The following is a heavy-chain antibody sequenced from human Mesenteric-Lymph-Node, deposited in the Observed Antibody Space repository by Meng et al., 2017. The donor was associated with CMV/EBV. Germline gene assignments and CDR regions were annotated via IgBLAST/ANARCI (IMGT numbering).Heavy chain of an antibody. D-gene: IGHD7-27*01. Sequence: FSFRNFSMCWVHQAREKGLKWVAGVDPGDGNAYCADSVRSRFTISTDNTENTLYLQMNSMKGEDTAIYYWEKDVRGGSTGDTFCDYWGQGTLVTVSS. CDR1: FSFRNFS. V-gene: IGHV3-23*01. CDR3: EKDVRGGSTGDTFCDY. J-gene: IGHJ4*02. CDR2: VDPGDGNA.